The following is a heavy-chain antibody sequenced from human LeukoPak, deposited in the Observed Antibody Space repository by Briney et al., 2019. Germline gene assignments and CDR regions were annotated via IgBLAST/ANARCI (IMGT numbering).Heavy chain of an antibody. J-gene: IGHJ6*02. V-gene: IGHV4-34*01. CDR3: ARGPHINTAMANYYYYGMDV. CDR1: GGSISSYY. Sequence: PSETLSLTCTVSGGSISSYYWSWIRQPPGKGLEWIGEINHSGSANYNPSLKSRVTISVDTSKNQFSLKLSSVTAADTAVYYCARGPHINTAMANYYYYGMDVWGQGTTVTVSS. D-gene: IGHD5-18*01. CDR2: INHSGSA.